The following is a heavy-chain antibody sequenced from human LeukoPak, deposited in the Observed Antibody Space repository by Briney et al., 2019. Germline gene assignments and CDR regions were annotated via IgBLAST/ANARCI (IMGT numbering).Heavy chain of an antibody. V-gene: IGHV1-69*04. CDR1: GGTFSSYT. J-gene: IGHJ5*02. Sequence: SVKVSCKASGGTFSSYTISWVRQAPGQGLEWMGRIIPILGIANYAQKFQGRVTITADKSTSTAYMELSSLRSEDTAVYYCARDLEAVVLVPAAYTPFDPWGQGTLVTVSS. CDR2: IIPILGIA. CDR3: ARDLEAVVLVPAAYTPFDP. D-gene: IGHD2-2*01.